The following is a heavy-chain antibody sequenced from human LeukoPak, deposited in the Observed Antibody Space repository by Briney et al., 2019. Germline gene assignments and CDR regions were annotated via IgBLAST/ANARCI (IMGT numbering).Heavy chain of an antibody. CDR2: IIPIFGTA. Sequence: SVKVSCKASGGTFSSYAISWVRQAPGQGLEWMGGIIPIFGTANYAQKFQGRVTITPDKSTSTAYMELSSLRSEDTAVYYCATLGYCSSTSCYPQTNSVDYWGQGTLVTVSS. CDR1: GGTFSSYA. V-gene: IGHV1-69*06. D-gene: IGHD2-2*01. CDR3: ATLGYCSSTSCYPQTNSVDY. J-gene: IGHJ4*02.